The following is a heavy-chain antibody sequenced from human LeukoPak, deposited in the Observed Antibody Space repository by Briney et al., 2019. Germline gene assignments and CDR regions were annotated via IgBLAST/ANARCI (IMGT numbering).Heavy chain of an antibody. V-gene: IGHV1-3*01. J-gene: IGHJ4*02. CDR1: GYTYTTYA. D-gene: IGHD5-18*01. CDR3: ARTTAMVTIFDY. CDR2: INAGNGNT. Sequence: EASVKVSCKASGYTYTTYAMHWVRQAPGQRLVCMGWINAGNGNTKYSQKFQDRVTITRDTSASTAYMELSSLRSEDTAVYYCARTTAMVTIFDYWGQGTLVTVPS.